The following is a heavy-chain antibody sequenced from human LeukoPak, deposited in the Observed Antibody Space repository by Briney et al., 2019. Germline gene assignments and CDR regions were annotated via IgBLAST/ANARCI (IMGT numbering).Heavy chain of an antibody. CDR2: IGATDST. D-gene: IGHD3-9*01. J-gene: IGHJ6*03. V-gene: IGHV3-23*01. CDR1: GFNFNNYG. Sequence: GGSLRLSCAVSGFNFNNYGVSWVRQAPGKGPEWVSAIGATDSTYYADSVKGRFTISRDNSRNTVYLQMNSLRVEDTAVYFCARYSEVYYYVDVWGTGTTVTVSS. CDR3: ARYSEVYYYVDV.